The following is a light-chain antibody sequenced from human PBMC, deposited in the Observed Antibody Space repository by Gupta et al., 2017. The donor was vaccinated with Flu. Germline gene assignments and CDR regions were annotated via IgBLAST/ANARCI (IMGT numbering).Light chain of an antibody. CDR3: HSTLTVDMVV. CDR2: KDT. J-gene: IGLJ3*02. CDR1: AFPRQY. V-gene: IGLV3-25*03. Sequence: SAELTQPPSVSVSPGQTARNTCSGDAFPRQYASWYQQRPGQAPLWVRDKDTERHPGIPERCSASRSANNVTLHIIAVQADDEADDYCHSTLTVDMVVFGGGTNMTV.